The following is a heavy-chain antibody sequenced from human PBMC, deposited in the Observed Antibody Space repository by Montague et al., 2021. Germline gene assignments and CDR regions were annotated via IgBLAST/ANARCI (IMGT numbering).Heavy chain of an antibody. J-gene: IGHJ5*02. CDR1: GGSISSASYY. Sequence: SETLSLTCTVSGGSISSASYYWGWIRQPPGKGLEFIGAIYYNGTTYHNPSLKSRVTVSMDTSKNQFSLKLSSVTAADTAVCYCARSLYCRGGSCYSGFDPWGQGTLVTASS. CDR3: ARSLYCRGGSCYSGFDP. D-gene: IGHD2-15*01. CDR2: IYYNGTT. V-gene: IGHV4-39*01.